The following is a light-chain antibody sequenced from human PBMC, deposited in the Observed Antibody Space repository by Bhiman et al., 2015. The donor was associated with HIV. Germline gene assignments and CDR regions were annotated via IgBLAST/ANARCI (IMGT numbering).Light chain of an antibody. J-gene: IGLJ1*01. Sequence: SYVLTQPPSVSVAPGKTARITCGGNNIGSKSVHWYQQRPGQAPVLVIYYDTDRPSGIPERFSGSNSENTATLTISRVEAGDEADYYCQVWDSSSGHPSYVFGTGTKVTVL. V-gene: IGLV3-21*04. CDR3: QVWDSSSGHPSYV. CDR2: YDT. CDR1: NIGSKS.